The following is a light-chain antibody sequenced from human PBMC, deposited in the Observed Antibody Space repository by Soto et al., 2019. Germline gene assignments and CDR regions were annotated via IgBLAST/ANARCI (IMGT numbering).Light chain of an antibody. V-gene: IGKV1-5*01. J-gene: IGKJ2*01. Sequence: DIEMTQSPSTLSASVGDRVTVTCRASQSIGNLLAWYQQKPGKAPNLLISDASNLEIGVPSRFSGSGSETKFTLTITSLQPEDFATYYCQQYKNYTPSTFGQGTKVDI. CDR3: QQYKNYTPST. CDR2: DAS. CDR1: QSIGNL.